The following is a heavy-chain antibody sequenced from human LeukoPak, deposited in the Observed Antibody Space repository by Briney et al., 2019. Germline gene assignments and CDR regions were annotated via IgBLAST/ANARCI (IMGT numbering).Heavy chain of an antibody. CDR1: GFTFNGYA. CDR2: ISPTGAGT. Sequence: PGGSLRLSCAASGFTFNGYAMSWVRRAPGKGLEGVSTISPTGAGTYYADSVKGLFTISRDNSKNTLYLEMNSLRAEDTAVYYCAKYTERAFDVWGQGTTVTVSS. D-gene: IGHD2-2*02. CDR3: AKYTERAFDV. V-gene: IGHV3-23*01. J-gene: IGHJ3*01.